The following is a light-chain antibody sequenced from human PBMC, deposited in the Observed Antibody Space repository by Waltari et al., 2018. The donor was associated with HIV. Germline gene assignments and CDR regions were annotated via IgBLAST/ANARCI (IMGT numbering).Light chain of an antibody. CDR1: QGISAS. CDR2: DVS. CDR3: QQFNSYPLT. J-gene: IGKJ5*01. V-gene: IGKV1-13*02. Sequence: AIQLTQSPSSLSASVGDTVIIICRTSQGISASLAWYRQKPGKTPELLIYDVSTLQSGVPSKFSGSGSGTDFTLTINSLQPEDSATYYCQQFNSYPLTFGQGTRLEIK.